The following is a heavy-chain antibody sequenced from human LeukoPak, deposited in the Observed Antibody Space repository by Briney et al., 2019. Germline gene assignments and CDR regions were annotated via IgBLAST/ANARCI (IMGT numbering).Heavy chain of an antibody. V-gene: IGHV1-2*02. D-gene: IGHD5-18*01. Sequence: GASVKVSCKASGYTFTGYYMHWVRQAPGQGLEWMGWINPNSGGTNYAQKFQGRVTMTRDTSISTAYMELSRLRSDDTAVYYCARDFTIGRGRYSYGQNYFDYWGQGTLVTVSS. J-gene: IGHJ4*02. CDR2: INPNSGGT. CDR1: GYTFTGYY. CDR3: ARDFTIGRGRYSYGQNYFDY.